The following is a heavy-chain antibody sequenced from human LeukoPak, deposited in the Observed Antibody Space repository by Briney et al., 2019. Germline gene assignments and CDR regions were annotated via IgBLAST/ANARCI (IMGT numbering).Heavy chain of an antibody. CDR1: GFTFSSYA. CDR3: AKDRTVTTPNWFDP. D-gene: IGHD4-17*01. CDR2: ISGRDGST. Sequence: GGSLRLSCAASGFTFSSYAMSWVRQAPGKGLEWISGISGRDGSTYYVDSVKGRFTISRDNSKNTLYLQMNSLRAEDTAVYYCAKDRTVTTPNWFDPWGQGTLVTVSS. V-gene: IGHV3-23*01. J-gene: IGHJ5*02.